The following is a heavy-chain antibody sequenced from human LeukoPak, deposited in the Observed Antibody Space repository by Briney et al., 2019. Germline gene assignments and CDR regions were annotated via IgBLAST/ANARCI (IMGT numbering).Heavy chain of an antibody. V-gene: IGHV4-4*07. CDR3: AREPTSGREPTSGRPHDY. Sequence: PSETLSLTCTVSGGSISGYFWSWIRQPAGKGLEWIGRIYSSGSNNYNPSLKSRVTMSLDTSKNHLSLNLSSVTAADTAVYYCAREPTSGREPTSGRPHDYWGQGTLVTVSS. D-gene: IGHD5-12*01. CDR2: IYSSGSN. CDR1: GGSISGYF. J-gene: IGHJ4*02.